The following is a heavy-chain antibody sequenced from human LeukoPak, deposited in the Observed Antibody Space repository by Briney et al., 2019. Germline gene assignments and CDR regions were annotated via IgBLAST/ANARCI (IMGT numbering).Heavy chain of an antibody. D-gene: IGHD3-3*01. CDR3: ARVNVYDFQTDNWFDP. Sequence: PGGSLRLSCAASGFTFSSSAMSWVRQAPGKGLEWVAVISYDGSNKYYADSVKGRSTISRDNSKNTLYLQMNSLRAEDTAVYYCARVNVYDFQTDNWFDPWGQGTLVTVSS. J-gene: IGHJ5*02. CDR1: GFTFSSSA. V-gene: IGHV3-30-3*01. CDR2: ISYDGSNK.